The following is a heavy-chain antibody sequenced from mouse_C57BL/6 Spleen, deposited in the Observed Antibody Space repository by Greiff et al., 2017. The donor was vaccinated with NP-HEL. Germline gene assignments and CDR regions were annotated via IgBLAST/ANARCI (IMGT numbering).Heavy chain of an antibody. CDR2: ISYDGSN. CDR1: GYSITSGYY. Sequence: EVKLQESGPGLVKPSQSLSLTCSVTGYSITSGYYWNWIRQFPGNKLEWMGYISYDGSNNYNPSLKNRISITRDTSKNQFFLKLNSVTTEDTATYYCAREEAYYAMDYWGQGTSVTVSS. CDR3: AREEAYYAMDY. V-gene: IGHV3-6*01. J-gene: IGHJ4*01.